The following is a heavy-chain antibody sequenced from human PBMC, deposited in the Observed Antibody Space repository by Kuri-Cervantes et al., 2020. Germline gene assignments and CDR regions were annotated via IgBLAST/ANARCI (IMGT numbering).Heavy chain of an antibody. J-gene: IGHJ5*02. CDR1: GYTLTELS. V-gene: IGHV1-69*06. D-gene: IGHD2-15*01. CDR3: ASSPHCSGGSCYWFDP. CDR2: IIPIFGTA. Sequence: SVKVSCKVSGYTLTELSMHWVRQAPGQGLEWMGGIIPIFGTANYAQKFQGRVTITADKSTSTAYMELSSLRSEDTAVYYCASSPHCSGGSCYWFDPWGQGTLVTVSS.